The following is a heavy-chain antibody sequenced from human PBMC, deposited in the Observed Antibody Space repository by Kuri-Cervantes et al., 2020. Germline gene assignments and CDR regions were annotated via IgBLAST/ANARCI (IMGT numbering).Heavy chain of an antibody. CDR3: ARRTNWEYYFDY. D-gene: IGHD7-27*01. Sequence: SETLSLTCTVSGGSISSGSYYWGWIRQPPGKGLEWIGSIYYSGSIYYNPSLKSRVTISVDTSKNQFSLKLSSVTAADTAVYYCARRTNWEYYFDYWGQGTLVTVSS. CDR1: GGSISSGSYY. J-gene: IGHJ4*02. CDR2: IYYSGSI. V-gene: IGHV4-39*01.